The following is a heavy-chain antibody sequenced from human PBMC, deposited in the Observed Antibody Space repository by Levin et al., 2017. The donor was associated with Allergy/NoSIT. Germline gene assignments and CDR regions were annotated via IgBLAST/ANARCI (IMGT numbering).Heavy chain of an antibody. J-gene: IGHJ4*02. V-gene: IGHV4-61*02. CDR1: GGSISSGSYY. CDR2: IYSSGSA. D-gene: IGHD3-10*01. Sequence: PSETLSLTCKVSGGSISSGSYYWSWIRQPAAKGLEWIGRIYSSGSANSNPSLKSRVTITVDTSKNQFSLKLSSVTAADTAVYYCARAEVGSEHWGQGTLVTVSS. CDR3: ARAEVGSEH.